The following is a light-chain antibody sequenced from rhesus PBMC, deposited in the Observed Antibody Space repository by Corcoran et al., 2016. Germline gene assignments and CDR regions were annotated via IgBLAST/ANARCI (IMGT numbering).Light chain of an antibody. CDR1: QSVGSN. J-gene: IGKJ2*01. Sequence: ETVVTQSPATLSLSPGERATLSCRASQSVGSNLAWSQQKPGQAPKLLIYDASSRATGIPDRFSGSVSGTEVTLTIGSLEPEDVGVYYCQQYNNWNSFGQGTKVEIK. V-gene: IGKV3-42*02. CDR2: DAS. CDR3: QQYNNWNS.